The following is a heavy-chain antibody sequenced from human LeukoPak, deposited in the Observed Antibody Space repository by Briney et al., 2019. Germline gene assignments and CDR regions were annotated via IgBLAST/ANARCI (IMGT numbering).Heavy chain of an antibody. Sequence: TSDTLSLTCSVSGGSISDYYLSWIRQPPGKPLEWIAYIHRSGGPKYNPSLQSRVTMSVDTSKDQFSLKMTSMTAADTGVYYCARHPPRGDSGWSFDYWGQGILVTVSS. CDR3: ARHPPRGDSGWSFDY. V-gene: IGHV4-59*08. D-gene: IGHD6-19*01. CDR2: IHRSGGP. J-gene: IGHJ4*02. CDR1: GGSISDYY.